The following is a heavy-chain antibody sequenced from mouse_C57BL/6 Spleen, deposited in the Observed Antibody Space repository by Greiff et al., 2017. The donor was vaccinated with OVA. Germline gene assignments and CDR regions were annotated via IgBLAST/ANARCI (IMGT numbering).Heavy chain of an antibody. J-gene: IGHJ1*03. CDR3: TRRGLRLDWYFDV. D-gene: IGHD2-4*01. V-gene: IGHV1-15*01. CDR2: IDPETGGT. CDR1: GYTFTDYE. Sequence: VKLQQSGAELVRPGASVTLSCKASGYTFTDYEMHWVKQTPVHGLEWIGAIDPETGGTAYNQKFKGKAILTADKSSSTAYMELRSLTSEDSAVYYCTRRGLRLDWYFDVWGTGTTVTVSS.